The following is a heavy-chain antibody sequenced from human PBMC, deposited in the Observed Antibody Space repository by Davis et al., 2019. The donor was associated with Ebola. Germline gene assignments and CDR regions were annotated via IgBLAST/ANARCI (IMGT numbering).Heavy chain of an antibody. CDR2: ISWDSGTV. Sequence: GGSLRLSCIASGFKFDDHAMNWVRHSPGRGLEWVSGISWDSGTVLYAESVEGRFTISRDNAGNSLYLEMNSLRPEDTALYYCAKDVYADIGHGLEAWGQGTTVTVSS. CDR1: GFKFDDHA. V-gene: IGHV3-9*01. J-gene: IGHJ6*02. D-gene: IGHD3-16*01. CDR3: AKDVYADIGHGLEA.